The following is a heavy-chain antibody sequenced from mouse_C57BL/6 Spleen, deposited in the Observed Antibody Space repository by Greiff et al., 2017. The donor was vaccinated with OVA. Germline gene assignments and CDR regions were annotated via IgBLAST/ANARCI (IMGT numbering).Heavy chain of an antibody. J-gene: IGHJ3*01. D-gene: IGHD2-5*01. CDR3: ARRGCSNYEGSWFAY. V-gene: IGHV1-54*01. CDR1: GYAFTNYL. CDR2: INPGSGGT. Sequence: QVQLQQSGAELVRPGTSVKVSCKASGYAFTNYLIEWVKQRPGQGLEWIGVINPGSGGTNYNEKFKGKATLTADKSASTAYMQLSSLTSEDSAVYFCARRGCSNYEGSWFAYWGQGTLVTVSA.